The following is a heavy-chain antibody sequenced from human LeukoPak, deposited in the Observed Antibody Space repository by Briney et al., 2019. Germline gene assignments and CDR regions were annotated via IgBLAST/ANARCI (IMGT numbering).Heavy chain of an antibody. CDR2: IYYSGTT. CDR1: GGSINSISYY. D-gene: IGHD3-22*01. CDR3: ARHDYYDSSGYLDY. V-gene: IGHV4-61*05. J-gene: IGHJ4*02. Sequence: SETLSLTCTVSGGSINSISYYWGWIRQPPGKGLEWIGSIYYSGTTYYSGKTYYNPSLKGRVTISVDTSKNQFSLKLSSVTAADTAVYYCARHDYYDSSGYLDYWGQGILVTVSS.